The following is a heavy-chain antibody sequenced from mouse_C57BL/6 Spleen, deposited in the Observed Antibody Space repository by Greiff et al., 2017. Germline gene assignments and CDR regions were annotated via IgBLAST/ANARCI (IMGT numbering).Heavy chain of an antibody. CDR3: ARVRGSTAAWDY. V-gene: IGHV1-52*01. CDR1: GYTFTSYW. CDR2: IVPSDSET. D-gene: IGHD2-1*01. J-gene: IGHJ2*01. Sequence: VQLQQPGAELVRPGSSVKLSCKASGYTFTSYWMHWVKQRPIQGLEWIGKIVPSDSETHYNQKFKDKATLTVDKSSSTAYMQLSSLTSEDSAVYYCARVRGSTAAWDYWGQGTTLTVSS.